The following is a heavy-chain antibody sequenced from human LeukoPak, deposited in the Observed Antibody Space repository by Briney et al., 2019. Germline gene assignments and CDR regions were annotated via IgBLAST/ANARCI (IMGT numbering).Heavy chain of an antibody. D-gene: IGHD3-10*01. V-gene: IGHV3-23*01. J-gene: IGHJ4*02. CDR2: ISGSGVST. Sequence: DPGGSLRLACAASGFRFSSYAMSWVRQAPGKGLEWVSAISGSGVSTYYAGSVKGRFTISRDNSKNTLYLQMNSLRAEDTAVYYCASDLPFGELLSYWGQGTLVTVSS. CDR3: ASDLPFGELLSY. CDR1: GFRFSSYA.